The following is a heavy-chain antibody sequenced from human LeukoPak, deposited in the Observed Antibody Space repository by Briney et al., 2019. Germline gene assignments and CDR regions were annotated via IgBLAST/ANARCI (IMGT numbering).Heavy chain of an antibody. CDR2: ISGSGGST. D-gene: IGHD6-13*01. CDR3: VSKGSSSWYSDY. CDR1: GFTFSSYA. J-gene: IGHJ4*02. Sequence: GGSLRLSCAASGFTFSSYAMSWVRQAPGKGLEWVSAISGSGGSTYYADSVKGRFTISRDNSKNTLYLQMNSLRAEDTAVYYCVSKGSSSWYSDYWGQGTLVTVSS. V-gene: IGHV3-23*01.